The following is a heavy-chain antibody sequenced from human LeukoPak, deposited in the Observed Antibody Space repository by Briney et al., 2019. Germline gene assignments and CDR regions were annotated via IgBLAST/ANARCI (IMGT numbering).Heavy chain of an antibody. CDR1: GFTFDDYA. J-gene: IGHJ4*02. CDR3: AKGGRSGTYYNRFDY. V-gene: IGHV3-43*02. CDR2: ISGDGDST. Sequence: PGGSLRLSYAASGFTFDDYAVHWVRQAPGKGLEWVSLISGDGDSTYFADSVKGRFTISRDNSKNSLYLQMNSLRTEDTALYYCAKGGRSGTYYNRFDYWGQGTLVTVSS. D-gene: IGHD3-10*01.